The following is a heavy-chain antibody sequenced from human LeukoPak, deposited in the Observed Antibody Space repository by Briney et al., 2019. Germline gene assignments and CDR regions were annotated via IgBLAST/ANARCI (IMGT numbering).Heavy chain of an antibody. CDR2: IYPGDSDT. Sequence: GESLKISCKGSGYSFTSYWIGWVRQMPGKGLEWMGIIYPGDSDTRYSPSFQGQVTISADKSISTAYLQWSSLKASDTAMYYCARLGYYDSSGYYPLDYWGQGTLVTVSS. V-gene: IGHV5-51*01. D-gene: IGHD3-22*01. CDR1: GYSFTSYW. CDR3: ARLGYYDSSGYYPLDY. J-gene: IGHJ4*02.